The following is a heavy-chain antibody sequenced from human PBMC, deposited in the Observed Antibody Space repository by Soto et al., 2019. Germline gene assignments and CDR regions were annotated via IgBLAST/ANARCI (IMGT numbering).Heavy chain of an antibody. CDR1: GFTFSNAW. V-gene: IGHV3-15*01. CDR2: IKSKTDGGTT. D-gene: IGHD3-22*01. J-gene: IGHJ5*02. CDR3: TIPRGPMIRP. Sequence: EVQLVESGGGLVEPGGSLRLSCTASGFTFSNAWMTWVRQAPGKGLEWVGRIKSKTDGGTTDYAAPVKGRFTISRDDSKTTMYLQMNRLKTEDTAVYYCTIPRGPMIRPWGQGTLVPVSS.